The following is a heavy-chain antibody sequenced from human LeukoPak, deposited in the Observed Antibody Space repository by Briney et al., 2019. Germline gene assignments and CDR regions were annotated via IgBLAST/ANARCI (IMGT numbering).Heavy chain of an antibody. D-gene: IGHD3-22*01. V-gene: IGHV3-23*01. CDR2: ISGSGGST. J-gene: IGHJ6*03. CDR3: TTHYYDNSRRFVGYSSYYMDV. CDR1: GFTFNKYD. Sequence: GGSLRLSCAASGFTFNKYDMSWVRQAPGKGLEWVSGISGSGGSTYYADSVKGRFTISRDNSKNTLYLQMNSLRAEDTAVYYCTTHYYDNSRRFVGYSSYYMDVWGKGTTVTVSS.